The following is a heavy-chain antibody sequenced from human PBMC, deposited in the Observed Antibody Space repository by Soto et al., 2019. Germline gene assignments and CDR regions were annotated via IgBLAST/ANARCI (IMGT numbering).Heavy chain of an antibody. CDR3: AREIGYCISTSCYEVAAFDP. CDR2: IYYSGST. V-gene: IGHV4-59*01. CDR1: GGSISSYY. D-gene: IGHD2-2*01. J-gene: IGHJ5*02. Sequence: PSETLSLTCTVSGGSISSYYWSWIRQPPGKGLEWIGYIYYSGSTNYNPSLKSRVTISVDTSKNQFSLKLSSVTAADTAVYYCAREIGYCISTSCYEVAAFDPWGQGTLVTVSS.